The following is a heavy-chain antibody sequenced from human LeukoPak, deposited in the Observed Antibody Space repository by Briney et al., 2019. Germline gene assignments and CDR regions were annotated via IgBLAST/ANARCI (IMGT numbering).Heavy chain of an antibody. V-gene: IGHV3-23*01. CDR2: ISGSGGSI. D-gene: IGHD3-10*01. CDR1: GFTFNSHA. CDR3: SKDLTSDFGGDLDP. J-gene: IGHJ5*02. Sequence: GGSLRLSCAASGFTFNSHAMSWVRQAPGKGLEWVSAISGSGGSIYYVDSVKGRFTISRDNSKSTVYLQMNSLRVEDAAVYYCSKDLTSDFGGDLDPWGQGTLVTVSS.